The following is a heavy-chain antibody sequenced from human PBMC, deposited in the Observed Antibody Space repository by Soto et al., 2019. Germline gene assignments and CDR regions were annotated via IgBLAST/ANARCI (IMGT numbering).Heavy chain of an antibody. CDR2: INSDGSTT. V-gene: IGHV3-74*03. D-gene: IGHD2-8*01. J-gene: IGHJ4*02. CDR3: ARAGVNHGFAY. Sequence: EVQLVESGGGLVQPGGTLTLSCAASGFTFSTYWMHWVRQAPGKGLVWVSRINSDGSTTTYADSVKGRFTISRDNAKNTLYLQMNSLRAEDTAVYYFARAGVNHGFAYWGQGILVTVSS. CDR1: GFTFSTYW.